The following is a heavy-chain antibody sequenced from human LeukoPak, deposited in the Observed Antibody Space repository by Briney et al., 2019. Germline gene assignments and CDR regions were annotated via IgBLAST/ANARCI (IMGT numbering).Heavy chain of an antibody. D-gene: IGHD5-12*01. V-gene: IGHV1-69*04. CDR2: IIPILGIA. CDR1: GGTFSSYA. Sequence: SVKVSCKASGGTFSSYAITWVRQAPGQGLEWMGRIIPILGIANYAQKFQGRVTIIADKSTGTAYMELSSLRSEDTAVYYCARDLYSGHEGNAFDIWGQGTMVTVSS. J-gene: IGHJ3*02. CDR3: ARDLYSGHEGNAFDI.